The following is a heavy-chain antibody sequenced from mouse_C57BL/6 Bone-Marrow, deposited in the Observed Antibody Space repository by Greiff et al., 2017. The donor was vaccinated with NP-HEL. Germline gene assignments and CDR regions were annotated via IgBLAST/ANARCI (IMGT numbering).Heavy chain of an antibody. CDR3: ARRPYYSNDYFDY. Sequence: QVQLQQPGAELVKPGASVKLSCKASGYTFTSYWMHWVKQRPGQGLEWIGMIHPNSGSTNYNEKFKSKATLTVDKSSSTAYMQLSSLTSEDSAVYYCARRPYYSNDYFDYWGQGTTLTVSS. CDR2: IHPNSGST. J-gene: IGHJ2*01. D-gene: IGHD2-5*01. V-gene: IGHV1-64*01. CDR1: GYTFTSYW.